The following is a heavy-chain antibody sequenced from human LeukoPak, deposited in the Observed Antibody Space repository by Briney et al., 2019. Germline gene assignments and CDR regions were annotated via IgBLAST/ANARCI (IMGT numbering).Heavy chain of an antibody. J-gene: IGHJ4*02. CDR2: INPNSGGT. V-gene: IGHV1-2*02. D-gene: IGHD3-10*01. CDR1: GYTFTGYY. Sequence: ASVKVSFKASGYTFTGYYMHWVRQAPGQGLEWMGWINPNSGGTNHAQKLQGRVTMTRDTSISTAYMELSRLRSDDTAVYYCARDRPLDADDYYGFYYFDYWGQGTLVTVSS. CDR3: ARDRPLDADDYYGFYYFDY.